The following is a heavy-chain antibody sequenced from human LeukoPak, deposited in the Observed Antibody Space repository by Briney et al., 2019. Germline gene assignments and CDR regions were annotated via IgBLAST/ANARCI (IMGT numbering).Heavy chain of an antibody. V-gene: IGHV1-69*11. D-gene: IGHD3-22*01. CDR1: GGTFSIYA. CDR3: ATRTYHYDSSGSAFDI. J-gene: IGHJ3*02. CDR2: IIPILGQT. Sequence: SVKVSCKASGGTFSIYAMSWVRQAPGQGLEWMGRIIPILGQTNYAQKFQGRVTIAADESTSTAYMELSSLRSEDTAVYYCATRTYHYDSSGSAFDIWGQGTMVTVSS.